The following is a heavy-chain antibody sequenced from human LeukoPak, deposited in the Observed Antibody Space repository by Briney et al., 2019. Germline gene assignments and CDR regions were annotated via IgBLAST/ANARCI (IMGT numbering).Heavy chain of an antibody. CDR3: AKDYGGVSNF. V-gene: IGHV3-30*18. J-gene: IGHJ4*02. CDR1: GFTFRSYG. CDR2: ISPDGRSE. Sequence: GGSQRLSCVGSGFTFRSYGMHWVRQSPGKGLEWLALISPDGRSEYYAGSVKGRFTISRDNSKSTVYLQMNSLRPEDTALYYCAKDYGGVSNFWGQGTLVTVSS. D-gene: IGHD3-16*01.